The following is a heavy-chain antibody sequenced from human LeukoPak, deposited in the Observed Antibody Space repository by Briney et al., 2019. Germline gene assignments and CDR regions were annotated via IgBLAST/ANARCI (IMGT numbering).Heavy chain of an antibody. V-gene: IGHV4-34*01. CDR1: GGSFSGYY. CDR3: ARAGRLYSSGWRKNWLDP. CDR2: INHSGST. Sequence: SETLSLTCAVYGGSFSGYYWSWIRQPPGKGLEWIGEINHSGSTNYNPSLKSRVTISVDTSKNQFSLKLSSVTAADTAVYYCARAGRLYSSGWRKNWLDPWGQGTLVTVSS. D-gene: IGHD6-19*01. J-gene: IGHJ5*02.